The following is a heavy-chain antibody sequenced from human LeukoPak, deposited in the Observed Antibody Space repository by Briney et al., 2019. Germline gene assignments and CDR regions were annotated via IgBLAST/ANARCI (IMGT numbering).Heavy chain of an antibody. D-gene: IGHD3-22*01. CDR2: ISSSSSYI. CDR3: ARDRYYYDSSGYYPLEGSQH. Sequence: GGSLRLSCAASGFTFSSYSMNWVRQAPGKGLEWVSSISSSSSYIYYVDSVKGRFTISRDNAKNSLYLQMNSLRAEDTAVYYCARDRYYYDSSGYYPLEGSQHWGQGTLVTVSS. V-gene: IGHV3-21*01. CDR1: GFTFSSYS. J-gene: IGHJ1*01.